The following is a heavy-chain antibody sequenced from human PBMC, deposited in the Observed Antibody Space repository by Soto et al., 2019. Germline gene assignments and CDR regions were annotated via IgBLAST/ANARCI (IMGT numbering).Heavy chain of an antibody. CDR2: ISGSDDST. V-gene: IGHV3-23*01. Sequence: EVQLLESGGGLVQPGGSLRLTCAVYGFTLSSYAMNWVRQAPGKGLEWVSGISGSDDSTRYADSAKGRFTISRDNSKKSLYLQMNSLRVEDTAVYYCAKGKPGGILAVPLDCWGQGSLVTVSS. D-gene: IGHD2-2*01. CDR1: GFTLSSYA. J-gene: IGHJ4*02. CDR3: AKGKPGGILAVPLDC.